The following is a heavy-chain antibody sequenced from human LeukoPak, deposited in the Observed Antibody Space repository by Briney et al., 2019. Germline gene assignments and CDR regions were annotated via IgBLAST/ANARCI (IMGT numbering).Heavy chain of an antibody. CDR3: ARHGCSSASCYIHWFDP. CDR2: IYYSGST. CDR1: GGSISSYY. D-gene: IGHD2-2*02. Sequence: SETLSLTCTVSGGSISSYYWSWIRQPPGKGLEWIGYIYYSGSTNYNPSLKSRVTISVDTSKNQFSLKLSSVTAADTAVYYCARHGCSSASCYIHWFDPWGQGTLVTVSS. V-gene: IGHV4-59*08. J-gene: IGHJ5*02.